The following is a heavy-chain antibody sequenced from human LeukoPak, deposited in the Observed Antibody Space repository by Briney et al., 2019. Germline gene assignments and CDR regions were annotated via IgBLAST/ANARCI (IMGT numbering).Heavy chain of an antibody. V-gene: IGHV4-4*02. D-gene: IGHD2-2*01. CDR1: GGSISTSNW. CDR3: ARPGKAYQNDY. Sequence: SGTLSLTCTVSGGSISTSNWWRWVRQPPGKGLEWIGEVYHSGSTTYNSSLKSRLTMSIDKSKNHFSLNLSSVTAADTAVYYCARPGKAYQNDYWGQGILVTVSS. CDR2: VYHSGST. J-gene: IGHJ4*02.